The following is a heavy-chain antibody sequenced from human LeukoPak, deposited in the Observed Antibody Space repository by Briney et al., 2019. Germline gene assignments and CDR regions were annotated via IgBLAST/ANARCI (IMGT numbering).Heavy chain of an antibody. CDR2: IYYSGST. J-gene: IGHJ3*02. Sequence: PSQTLSLTCTVSGGSISSGGYYWSWIRQPPGKGLEWIVYIYYSGSTNYNPSLKSRVTISVETSKNQFSLKMSSVTAADTAVYYCARQAYCSSTSCHLTYDAFDIWGQGTMVTVSS. D-gene: IGHD2-2*01. CDR3: ARQAYCSSTSCHLTYDAFDI. V-gene: IGHV4-61*08. CDR1: GGSISSGGYY.